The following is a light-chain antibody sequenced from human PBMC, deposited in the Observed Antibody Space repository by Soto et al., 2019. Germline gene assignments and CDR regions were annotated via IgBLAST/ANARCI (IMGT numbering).Light chain of an antibody. CDR2: GAS. Sequence: EIVLTQSPGTLSLSPGERATLSCRASQSVSSNYLAWYQQKPGQAPRLLIFGASSRASGIPDRFSGSGSGTDFTLTIGRLEPEDFAVYYCQQYGRSPATFGQGTKVKIK. CDR3: QQYGRSPAT. V-gene: IGKV3-20*01. J-gene: IGKJ1*01. CDR1: QSVSSNY.